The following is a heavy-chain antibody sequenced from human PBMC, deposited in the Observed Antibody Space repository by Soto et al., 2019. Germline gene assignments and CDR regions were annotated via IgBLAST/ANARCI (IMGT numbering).Heavy chain of an antibody. CDR2: ISYDGSNK. CDR3: AKAREHYDILTGYFFDY. CDR1: GFTFSSYG. D-gene: IGHD3-9*01. Sequence: PGGSLRLSCAASGFTFSSYGMHWVRQAPGKGLEWVAVISYDGSNKYYADSVKGRFTISRDNSKNTLYLQMNSLRAEDTAVYYCAKAREHYDILTGYFFDYWGQGTLVTVSS. J-gene: IGHJ4*02. V-gene: IGHV3-30*18.